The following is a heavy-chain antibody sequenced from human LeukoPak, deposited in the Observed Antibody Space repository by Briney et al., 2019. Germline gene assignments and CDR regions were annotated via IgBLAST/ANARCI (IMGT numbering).Heavy chain of an antibody. J-gene: IGHJ6*04. V-gene: IGHV3-74*01. Sequence: GGSLRLSCSASGFIFRKFWMHWVCHAPGKGPVWVSRINNDGKLVTYADSVKGRFTISRDSAKDTVFLQMNSLRVEDTALYYCVRGLGDVWGKGTLVTVSS. CDR1: GFIFRKFW. CDR2: INNDGKLV. CDR3: VRGLGDV. D-gene: IGHD4-11*01.